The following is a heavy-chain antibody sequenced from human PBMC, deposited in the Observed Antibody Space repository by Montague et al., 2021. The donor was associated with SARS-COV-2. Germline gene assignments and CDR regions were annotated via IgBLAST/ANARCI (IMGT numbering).Heavy chain of an antibody. D-gene: IGHD3-22*01. J-gene: IGHJ3*02. CDR1: GDSISSSSYY. CDR2: IYYSGST. V-gene: IGHV4-39*01. CDR3: ARTPRRDSGGYSVTIDI. Sequence: SETLSLTCTVSGDSISSSSYYWAWIRQPPGKGLEWIGSIYYSGSTYYNPSLKSRVTISVDTSKNQFSLKLSSVTAADTAVYYCARTPRRDSGGYSVTIDIWGQGTMVTVSS.